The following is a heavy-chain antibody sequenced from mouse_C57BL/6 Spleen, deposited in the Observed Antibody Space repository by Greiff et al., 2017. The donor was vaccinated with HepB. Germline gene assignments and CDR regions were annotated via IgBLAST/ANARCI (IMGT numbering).Heavy chain of an antibody. D-gene: IGHD1-1*01. CDR2: IYPGDGDT. CDR3: AGDYGSSYGYFDV. V-gene: IGHV1-82*01. Sequence: VQLQQSGPELVKPGASVKISCKASGYAFSSSWMNWVKQRPGKGLEWIGRIYPGDGDTNYNGKFKGKATLTADKSSSTAYMQLSSLTSEDSAVYFCAGDYGSSYGYFDVWGTGTTVTVSS. CDR1: GYAFSSSW. J-gene: IGHJ1*03.